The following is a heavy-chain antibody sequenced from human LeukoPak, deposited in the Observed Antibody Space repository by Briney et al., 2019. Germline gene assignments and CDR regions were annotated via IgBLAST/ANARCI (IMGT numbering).Heavy chain of an antibody. J-gene: IGHJ3*02. Sequence: GGSLRLSCAASAFTFDDYAMHWVRQAPGKGLEWVSGISWNSGSIGYADSVKGRFTISRDNAKNSLYLQMNSLRAEDTALYYCAKALRSIVTDAFDIWGQGTMVTVSS. D-gene: IGHD2-21*01. CDR3: AKALRSIVTDAFDI. CDR2: ISWNSGSI. V-gene: IGHV3-9*01. CDR1: AFTFDDYA.